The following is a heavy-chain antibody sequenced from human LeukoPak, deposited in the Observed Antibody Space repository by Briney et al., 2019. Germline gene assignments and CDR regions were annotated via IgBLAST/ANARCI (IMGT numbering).Heavy chain of an antibody. CDR3: ARDLSPYYYDSSGPSEV. D-gene: IGHD3-22*01. V-gene: IGHV4-39*07. CDR1: GGSISSSSYY. J-gene: IGHJ4*02. Sequence: SETLSLTCTVSGGSISSSSYYWGWIRQPPGKGLEWIGSIYYSGSTYYNPSLKSRVTISVDTSKNQFSLKLSSVTAADTAVYYCARDLSPYYYDSSGPSEVWGQGTLVTVSS. CDR2: IYYSGST.